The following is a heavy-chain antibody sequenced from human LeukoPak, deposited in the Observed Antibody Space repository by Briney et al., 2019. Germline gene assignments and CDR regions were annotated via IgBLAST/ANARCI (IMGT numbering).Heavy chain of an antibody. D-gene: IGHD3-22*01. CDR2: IYYSGST. J-gene: IGHJ4*02. CDR1: GGSISSGDYY. CDR3: ARGAYYYDSSGYRH. V-gene: IGHV4-30-4*01. Sequence: PSQTLSLTCIVSGGSISSGDYYWSWIRQPPGKGLEWIGYIYYSGSTYYNPSLKSRVTISVDTSKNQFSLKLSSVTAADTAVYYCARGAYYYDSSGYRHWGQGTLVTVSS.